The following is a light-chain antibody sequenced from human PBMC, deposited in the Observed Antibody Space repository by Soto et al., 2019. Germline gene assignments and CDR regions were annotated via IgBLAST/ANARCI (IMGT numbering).Light chain of an antibody. CDR2: DAS. CDR1: QSVHIY. J-gene: IGKJ5*01. CDR3: QQRYSWPPIT. Sequence: EIVLTQSPATLSLSPGESDTLSCRASQSVHIYLSWYQQKVGQPHRLLIYDASKRDTGVTARFRGTGSGTDSTITTGSLETDDVVVYYGQQRYSWPPITFGQGTRLEIK. V-gene: IGKV3-11*01.